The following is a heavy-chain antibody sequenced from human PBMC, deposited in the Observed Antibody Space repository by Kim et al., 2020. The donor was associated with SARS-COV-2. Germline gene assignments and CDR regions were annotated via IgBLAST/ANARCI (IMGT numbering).Heavy chain of an antibody. J-gene: IGHJ4*02. CDR2: ISWNSGST. D-gene: IGHD6-19*01. CDR1: GFTFDDYA. Sequence: GGSLRLSCAASGFTFDDYAMHWVRQAPGKGLEWVSGISWNSGSTGYADSVKGRFTISRDNAKNSLYLQMNSLRAEDTALYYCAKATLAAVAYYYFDYWGQGTLVTVSS. V-gene: IGHV3-9*01. CDR3: AKATLAAVAYYYFDY.